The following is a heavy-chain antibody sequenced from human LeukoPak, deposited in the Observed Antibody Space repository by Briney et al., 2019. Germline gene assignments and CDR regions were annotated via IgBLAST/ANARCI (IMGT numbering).Heavy chain of an antibody. CDR3: AKDQRFGDLDDY. CDR1: GFTFSNYA. D-gene: IGHD3-10*01. V-gene: IGHV3-23*01. Sequence: GGSLRLSCTTSGFTFSNYAMSWVRQAPGKGLEWVSSISGSAITTYYADSVKGLFAISRHNSKNTLYLKMTSLRAEDTAVYYCAKDQRFGDLDDYRGQGTLVTVSS. CDR2: ISGSAITT. J-gene: IGHJ4*02.